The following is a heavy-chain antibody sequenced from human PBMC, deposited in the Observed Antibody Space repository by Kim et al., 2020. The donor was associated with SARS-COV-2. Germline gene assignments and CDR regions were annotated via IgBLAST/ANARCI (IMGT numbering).Heavy chain of an antibody. CDR1: GGTFSSYA. J-gene: IGHJ4*02. V-gene: IGHV1-69*13. D-gene: IGHD3-22*01. CDR3: ARLYYDSSGYYGFFDY. Sequence: SVKVSCKASGGTFSSYAISWVRQAPGQGLEWMGGIIPIFGTANYAQKFQGRVTITADESTSTAYMELSSLRSEDTAVYYCARLYYDSSGYYGFFDYWGQGTLVTVSS. CDR2: IIPIFGTA.